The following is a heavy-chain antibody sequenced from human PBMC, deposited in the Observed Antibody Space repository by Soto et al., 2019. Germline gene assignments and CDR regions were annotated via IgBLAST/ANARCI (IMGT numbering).Heavy chain of an antibody. CDR1: GYSFTSYW. V-gene: IGHV5-10-1*01. CDR3: ARLGIILEAPDAFDI. Sequence: PGESLKISCKGSGYSFTSYWISWVRQMPGKGLEWMGRIDPSDSYTNYSPSFQGHVTISADKSISTAYLQWSSLKASDTAMYYCARLGIILEAPDAFDIWGQGTMVTVSS. CDR2: IDPSDSYT. D-gene: IGHD3-10*01. J-gene: IGHJ3*02.